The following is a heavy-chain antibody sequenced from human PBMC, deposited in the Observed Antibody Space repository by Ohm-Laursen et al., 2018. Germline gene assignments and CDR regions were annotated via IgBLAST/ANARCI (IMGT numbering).Heavy chain of an antibody. J-gene: IGHJ4*02. V-gene: IGHV3-23*01. CDR2: VNSGGGT. CDR1: GSTFGPFT. Sequence: SLRLSCSASGSTFGPFTMNWVRQAPGKGLEWVSGVNSGGGTYYANSVKGRFTISRDNSKNMVYLLMGSLRAEDTAVYYCAKDGSGHKYYFDYWGQGTLVTVSS. CDR3: AKDGSGHKYYFDY. D-gene: IGHD6-19*01.